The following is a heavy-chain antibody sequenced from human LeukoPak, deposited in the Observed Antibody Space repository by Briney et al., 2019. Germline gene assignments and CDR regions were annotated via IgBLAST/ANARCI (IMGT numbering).Heavy chain of an antibody. V-gene: IGHV3-48*02. D-gene: IGHD1-14*01. Sequence: GGFLRPSCAASGFTFSGYSMKWVRQAPGKGLEWVSYISSSSSAIYYADSVKGRFTISRDNAKNSLYLQMNSLRDEDTAIYFCARETVYTFDIWGQGTMVTVSS. CDR2: ISSSSSAI. J-gene: IGHJ3*02. CDR1: GFTFSGYS. CDR3: ARETVYTFDI.